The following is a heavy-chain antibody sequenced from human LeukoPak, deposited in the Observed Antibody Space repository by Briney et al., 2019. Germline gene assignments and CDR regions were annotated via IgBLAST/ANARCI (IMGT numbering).Heavy chain of an antibody. V-gene: IGHV3-30*02. CDR1: GFTFSSYG. Sequence: GGSLRLSCAASGFTFSSYGMHWVRQAPGKGLEWVAFIRYDGSNKYYGDSVKGRFTISRDNPKNTLYLQINSLRDDDTAVYYCARVFLERLTSGYFDNWGQGTLVTVSP. J-gene: IGHJ4*02. CDR2: IRYDGSNK. D-gene: IGHD3-3*01. CDR3: ARVFLERLTSGYFDN.